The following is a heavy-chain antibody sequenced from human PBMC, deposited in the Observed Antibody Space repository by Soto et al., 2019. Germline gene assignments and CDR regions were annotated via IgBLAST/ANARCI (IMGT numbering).Heavy chain of an antibody. CDR3: ARGGYCSGGSCYGAASWFDP. Sequence: ASVKVSCKASGYTFTSYAMHWVRQAPGQRLEWMGWINAGNGNTKYSQKFQGRVTITRDTSASTAYMELSSLRSEDTAVYYCARGGYCSGGSCYGAASWFDPWGQGTLVTVSS. J-gene: IGHJ5*02. D-gene: IGHD2-15*01. V-gene: IGHV1-3*01. CDR2: INAGNGNT. CDR1: GYTFTSYA.